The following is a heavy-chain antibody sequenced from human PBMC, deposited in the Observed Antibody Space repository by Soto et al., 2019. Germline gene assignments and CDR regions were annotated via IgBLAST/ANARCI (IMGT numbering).Heavy chain of an antibody. Sequence: QVQLQESGPGLVKASETLSLTCNVSGGSISSYYWTWIRQPAGKGLEWIGRIYSSGNTNYNPSLKSRVTMSVDTSKNQFSLKLSSVTAADTAVYYCAREYSSSSGRTLDIWGQGTMVTVSS. CDR2: IYSSGNT. V-gene: IGHV4-4*07. D-gene: IGHD6-6*01. CDR1: GGSISSYY. CDR3: AREYSSSSGRTLDI. J-gene: IGHJ3*02.